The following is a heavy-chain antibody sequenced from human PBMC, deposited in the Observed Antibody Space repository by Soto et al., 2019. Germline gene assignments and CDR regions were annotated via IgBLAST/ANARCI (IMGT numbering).Heavy chain of an antibody. D-gene: IGHD6-13*01. CDR3: ARERPDGSRLDP. CDR1: GGSISTYY. V-gene: IGHV4-59*12. Sequence: SETLSLTCTVSGGSISTYYWTWIRQPPGKGLEWIGYIYYSGSTYYNPSLKSRVTISVDTSKNQFSLKLSSVTAADTAVYYCARERPDGSRLDPWGQGTLVTVSS. J-gene: IGHJ5*02. CDR2: IYYSGST.